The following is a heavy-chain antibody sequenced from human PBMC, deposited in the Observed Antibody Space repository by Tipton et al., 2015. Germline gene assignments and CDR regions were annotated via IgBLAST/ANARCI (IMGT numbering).Heavy chain of an antibody. J-gene: IGHJ4*02. D-gene: IGHD6-13*01. CDR2: IKQDGSEK. CDR3: ARILRTSAGTNFDY. Sequence: SLRLSCAASGFTFDDYTMHWVRQAPGKGLEWVANIKQDGSEKYYVDSVKGRFTISRDNAKNSLYLQMNTLTAEDTAVYYCARILRTSAGTNFDYWGQGTLVTVSS. V-gene: IGHV3-7*01. CDR1: GFTFDDYT.